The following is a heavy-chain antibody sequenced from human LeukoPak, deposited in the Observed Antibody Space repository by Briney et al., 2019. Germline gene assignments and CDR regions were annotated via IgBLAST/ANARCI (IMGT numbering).Heavy chain of an antibody. J-gene: IGHJ4*02. V-gene: IGHV4-34*01. CDR3: ASLILIAAGSDF. CDR1: GGSFSNLY. D-gene: IGHD6-13*01. Sequence: SETLSLTCAAYGGSFSNLYWSWLRQPPGKGLEWIGEINHRGSTTYNPSLKSRVTISMDTSKNQFSLHLTSVTAADTAVYYCASLILIAAGSDFWGQGNLVTVSS. CDR2: INHRGST.